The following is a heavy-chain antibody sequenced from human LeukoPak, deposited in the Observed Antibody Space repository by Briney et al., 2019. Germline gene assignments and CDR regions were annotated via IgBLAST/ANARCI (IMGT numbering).Heavy chain of an antibody. CDR1: GGSISSSSYY. Sequence: SETLSLTCTVSGGSISSSSYYWGWIRQPPGKGLEWIGSIYYSGSTYYNPSLKSRVTISVDASKNQFSLKLSSLTAADTAVYYCARHLTGSIFGVVTPGFDYWGQGTLVTVSS. CDR3: ARHLTGSIFGVVTPGFDY. J-gene: IGHJ4*02. CDR2: IYYSGST. D-gene: IGHD3-3*01. V-gene: IGHV4-39*01.